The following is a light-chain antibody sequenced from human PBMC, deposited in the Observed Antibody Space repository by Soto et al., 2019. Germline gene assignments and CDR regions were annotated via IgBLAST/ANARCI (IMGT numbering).Light chain of an antibody. CDR3: HQYDDWPPGYT. CDR2: GAS. Sequence: EIVMTQSPVTLSVSPRESATLSCRASQSVSSNLAWYHQKPGQAPRLLIYGASTRATGIPARFSGSGSGTEFTLTISSLQSEDFAVYYCHQYDDWPPGYTFGQGTKVDIK. V-gene: IGKV3-15*01. J-gene: IGKJ2*01. CDR1: QSVSSN.